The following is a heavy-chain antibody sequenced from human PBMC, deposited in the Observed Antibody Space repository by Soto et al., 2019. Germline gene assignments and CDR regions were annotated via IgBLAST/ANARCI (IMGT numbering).Heavy chain of an antibody. J-gene: IGHJ3*02. V-gene: IGHV3-66*01. D-gene: IGHD3-10*01. Sequence: EVQLVESGGGLVQPGGSLRLSCAASGFTVSSHYINWVRQAPGKGLDWVSVIYNSGTSFYEDSVKGRFTVSRDTAKNSVFLQMSSLRAEDTAVYFCARGTWIVRGLIPDAFDIWGQGTMVTVSS. CDR2: IYNSGTS. CDR1: GFTVSSHY. CDR3: ARGTWIVRGLIPDAFDI.